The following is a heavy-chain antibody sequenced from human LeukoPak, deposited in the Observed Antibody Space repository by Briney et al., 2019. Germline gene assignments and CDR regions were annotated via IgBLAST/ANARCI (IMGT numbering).Heavy chain of an antibody. Sequence: PGGSLRLSCAASGFTFSSYAMSWVRQPPGKGLEWIGSIYYSGSTYYNPSLKSRVTISVDTSKNQFSLKLSSVTAADTAVYYCARYGQMATITWIGYWGQGTLVTVSS. D-gene: IGHD5-24*01. J-gene: IGHJ4*02. CDR1: GFTFSSYA. CDR3: ARYGQMATITWIGY. CDR2: IYYSGST. V-gene: IGHV4-39*01.